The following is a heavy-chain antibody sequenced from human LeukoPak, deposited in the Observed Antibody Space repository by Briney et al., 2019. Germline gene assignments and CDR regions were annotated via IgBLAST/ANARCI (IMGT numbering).Heavy chain of an antibody. V-gene: IGHV4-4*02. CDR3: ARVNINNWHSCDY. J-gene: IGHJ4*02. D-gene: IGHD1-1*01. CDR1: GGSISSNNW. Sequence: SETLSLTCAVSGGSISSNNWWGWVRQPPGKGLEWIGEIYHSGSPNYNPSLKSRVTISVDKSRNHFSLNLSSVTAADTAVYYCARVNINNWHSCDYWGQGTLVAVSS. CDR2: IYHSGSP.